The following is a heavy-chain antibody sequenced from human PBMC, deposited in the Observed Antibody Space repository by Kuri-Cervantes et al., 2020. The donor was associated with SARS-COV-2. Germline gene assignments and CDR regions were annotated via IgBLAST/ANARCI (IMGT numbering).Heavy chain of an antibody. CDR1: GFTLEKYV. D-gene: IGHD3-9*01. CDR3: VRGYDILTGNYNGYYYYYGMDV. J-gene: IGHJ6*02. Sequence: GESLKISCAASGFTLEKYVMHWVRQAPGKGLEWVAVISNDGVNKNYADSVKGRFTSSRDNAKNTLYLQMNSLRVEDTAVYYCVRGYDILTGNYNGYYYYYGMDVWGQGTTVTVSS. V-gene: IGHV3-30-3*01. CDR2: ISNDGVNK.